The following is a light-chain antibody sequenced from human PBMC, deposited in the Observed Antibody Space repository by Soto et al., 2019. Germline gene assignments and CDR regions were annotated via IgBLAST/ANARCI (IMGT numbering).Light chain of an antibody. CDR2: DVS. CDR1: SSDVGGYNY. J-gene: IGLJ1*01. CDR3: SSYTSSSTPPYV. Sequence: QSVLTQPASVSGSPGQSITISCTGTSSDVGGYNYVSWYQQHPGKAPKLMIYDVSNRPSGVSNRFSGSKSGNTASLTISGVQAEDEADYYCSSYTSSSTPPYVFGTGTKVTGL. V-gene: IGLV2-14*01.